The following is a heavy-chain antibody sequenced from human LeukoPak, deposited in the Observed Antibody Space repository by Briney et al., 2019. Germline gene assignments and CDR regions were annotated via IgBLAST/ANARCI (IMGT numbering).Heavy chain of an antibody. CDR3: ARGRVVRGVTRFDP. CDR2: MNPNSGNT. V-gene: IGHV1-8*02. D-gene: IGHD3-10*01. Sequence: ASVKVSCKASGYTFTGYYMHWVRQAPGQGLEWMGWMNPNSGNTGYAQKFQGRVTMTRNTSISTAYMELSSLRSEDTAVYYCARGRVVRGVTRFDPWGQGTLVTVSS. CDR1: GYTFTGYY. J-gene: IGHJ5*02.